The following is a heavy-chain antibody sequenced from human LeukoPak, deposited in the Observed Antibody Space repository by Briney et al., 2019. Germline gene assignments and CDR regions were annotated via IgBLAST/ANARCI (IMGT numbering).Heavy chain of an antibody. D-gene: IGHD6-19*01. V-gene: IGHV4-39*01. Sequence: SETLSLTCTVSGGSISSSSYYWGWIRQPPGKGLEWIGSIYYSGSTYCNPSLKSRVTISVDTSKNQFSLKLSSVTAADTAVYYCARAYSSGWPTFDYWGQGTLVTVSS. CDR2: IYYSGST. J-gene: IGHJ4*02. CDR1: GGSISSSSYY. CDR3: ARAYSSGWPTFDY.